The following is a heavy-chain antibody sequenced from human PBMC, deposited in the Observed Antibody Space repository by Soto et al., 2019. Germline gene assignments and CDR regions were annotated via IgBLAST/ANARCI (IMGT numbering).Heavy chain of an antibody. CDR3: ARGMGYTETTVY. V-gene: IGHV1-69*02. CDR1: GGTFSSYT. Sequence: ASVKVSCKASGGTFSSYTISWVRQVPGQGLEWMGRIIPILGIANYAQKFQGRVTITADKSTSTAYMELSSLRSEDTAVYYCARGMGYTETTVYGAQGTLVTVSS. J-gene: IGHJ4*02. CDR2: IIPILGIA. D-gene: IGHD1-7*01.